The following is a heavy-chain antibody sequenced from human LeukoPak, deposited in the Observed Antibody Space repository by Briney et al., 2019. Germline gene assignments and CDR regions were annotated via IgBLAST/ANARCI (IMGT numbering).Heavy chain of an antibody. J-gene: IGHJ6*03. Sequence: ASVKVSCKASGYDLFTHGINWVRQAPGQGLEWMGWISADNDNTKYVQRDQGRVSMTIDTSTNTAYMERRSLRSDDTAVYFCARGRIARTRYYYYYYMDVWGRGTTVTVSS. V-gene: IGHV1-18*01. CDR2: ISADNDNT. D-gene: IGHD3-10*01. CDR1: GYDLFTHG. CDR3: ARGRIARTRYYYYYYMDV.